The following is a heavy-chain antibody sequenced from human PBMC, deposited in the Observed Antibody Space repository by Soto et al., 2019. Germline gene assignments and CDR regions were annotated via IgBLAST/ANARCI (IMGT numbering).Heavy chain of an antibody. CDR3: ARDGRQMSRGGFFDY. CDR1: GANSNSYS. D-gene: IGHD3-16*01. CDR2: IVPLSGTP. J-gene: IGHJ4*02. Sequence: QVRLVQSGAEVKRPGSSVKLSCKVSGANSNSYSIAWVRQAPGQGLQWLGTIVPLSGTPNHAQQFQARVTITADTSTTTAYCELSRLSSEDTAYYYCARDGRQMSRGGFFDYWGQGRLVTISS. V-gene: IGHV1-69*06.